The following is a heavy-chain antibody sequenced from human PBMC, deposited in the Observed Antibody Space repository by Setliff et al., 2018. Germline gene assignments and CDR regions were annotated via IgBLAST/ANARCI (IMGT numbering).Heavy chain of an antibody. Sequence: GASVKVSCKASGYTFGAHYIHWVRQAPGQGLEWMGFISLYDGHTNYAQNFQGRLTVTTDTSTSTAYMELSSLRFDDTAVYYCARGNPAERYEYWGQGTLVTVSS. CDR3: ARGNPAERYEY. J-gene: IGHJ1*01. CDR1: GYTFGAHY. D-gene: IGHD5-12*01. V-gene: IGHV1-18*04. CDR2: ISLYDGHT.